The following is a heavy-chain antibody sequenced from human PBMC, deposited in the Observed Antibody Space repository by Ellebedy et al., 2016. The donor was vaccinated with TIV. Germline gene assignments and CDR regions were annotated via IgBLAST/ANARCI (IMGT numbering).Heavy chain of an antibody. CDR1: GYTFTSFG. D-gene: IGHD1-14*01. J-gene: IGHJ4*02. V-gene: IGHV1-18*01. CDR3: AIRTGTYPYYFDY. Sequence: AASVKVSCKASGYTFTSFGISWMRQAPGQGLEWMGWISTYNGNTNYAQNLQGRVTMTTDTSTTTAYMELRSLRSDDTALYYCAIRTGTYPYYFDYWGQGTLVTVSS. CDR2: ISTYNGNT.